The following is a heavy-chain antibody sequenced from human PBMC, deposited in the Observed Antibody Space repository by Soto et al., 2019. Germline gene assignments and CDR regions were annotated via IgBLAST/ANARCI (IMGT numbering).Heavy chain of an antibody. D-gene: IGHD3-16*01. J-gene: IGHJ4*02. Sequence: SETLSLTCTVSGGSISSGDYYWSWIRQPPGKGLEWIGYIYYSGSTYYNPSLKSRVTISVDTSKNQFSLKLSSVTAADTAVYYCARFHRGGYYFDYWGQGTLVTVSS. CDR2: IYYSGST. V-gene: IGHV4-30-4*01. CDR1: GGSISSGDYY. CDR3: ARFHRGGYYFDY.